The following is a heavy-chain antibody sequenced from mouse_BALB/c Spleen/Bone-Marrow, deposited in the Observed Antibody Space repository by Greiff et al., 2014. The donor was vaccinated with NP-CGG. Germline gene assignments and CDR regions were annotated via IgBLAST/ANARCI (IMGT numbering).Heavy chain of an antibody. J-gene: IGHJ1*01. CDR3: ARHESYGNYLYFDV. D-gene: IGHD2-10*02. Sequence: ESGAGLVKPGASVKLSCKASGYTFTEYIIHWVKQRSGQGLEWIGWFYPGSGSIKYNEKFKDKATLTADKSSSTVYMELSRLTSEDSAVYFCARHESYGNYLYFDVWGAGTTVTASS. CDR2: FYPGSGSI. CDR1: GYTFTEYI. V-gene: IGHV1-62-2*01.